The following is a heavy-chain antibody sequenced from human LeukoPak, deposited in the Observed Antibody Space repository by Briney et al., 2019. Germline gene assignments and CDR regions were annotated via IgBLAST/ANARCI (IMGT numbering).Heavy chain of an antibody. Sequence: GGSLRLSCAASRFTFSSYSMNWFRQAPGKGLEWVSSISSSGSYIYYADSVKGRFTISRDNAKNSLYLQMNSLRAEDTAVYYCARGGSSGYYRTFDYWGQGTLVTVSS. D-gene: IGHD3-22*01. V-gene: IGHV3-21*01. CDR2: ISSSGSYI. CDR1: RFTFSSYS. J-gene: IGHJ4*02. CDR3: ARGGSSGYYRTFDY.